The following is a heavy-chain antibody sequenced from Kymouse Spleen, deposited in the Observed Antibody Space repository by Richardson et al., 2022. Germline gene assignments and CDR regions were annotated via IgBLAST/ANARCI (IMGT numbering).Heavy chain of an antibody. D-gene: IGHD4-11,IGHD4-11*01. CDR3: AREGNWMTTVTGYWYFDL. V-gene: IGHV3-48*02. J-gene: IGHJ2*01. CDR2: ISSSSSTI. Sequence: EVQLVESGGGLVQPGGSLRLSCAASGFTFSSYSMNWVRQAPGKGLEWVSYISSSSSTIYYADSVKGRFTISRDNAKNSLYLQMNSLRDEDTAVYYCAREGNWMTTVTGYWYFDLWGRGTLVTVSS. CDR1: GFTFSSYS.